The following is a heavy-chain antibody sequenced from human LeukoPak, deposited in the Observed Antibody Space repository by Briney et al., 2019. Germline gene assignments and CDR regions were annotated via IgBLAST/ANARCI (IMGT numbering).Heavy chain of an antibody. CDR1: GGSISSYY. CDR3: ARAVYFYYGMDV. CDR2: IYYSGIT. J-gene: IGHJ6*02. V-gene: IGHV4-59*01. Sequence: SETLSLTCAVSGGSISSYYLSWIRQPPGKGLEWIGYIYYSGITNYNPSLKSRVTISVDTSKNQFSLKLSSMTAADTAVYYCARAVYFYYGMDVWGQGTTVTVSS.